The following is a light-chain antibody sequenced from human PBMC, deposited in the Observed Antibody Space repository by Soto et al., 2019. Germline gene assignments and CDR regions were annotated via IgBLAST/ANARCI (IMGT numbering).Light chain of an antibody. CDR1: GSDVGGYWY. V-gene: IGLV2-8*01. J-gene: IGLJ1*01. CDR2: EVS. Sequence: QSVLTQPPSASGSPGQSVTISCTGTGSDVGGYWYVSWYQHHPGKAPRLLIYEVSKRPSGVPHRFSGSKSDNTASLTVSGLQAEDEADYYCSSYAGDNIYVFGTGTKVTVL. CDR3: SSYAGDNIYV.